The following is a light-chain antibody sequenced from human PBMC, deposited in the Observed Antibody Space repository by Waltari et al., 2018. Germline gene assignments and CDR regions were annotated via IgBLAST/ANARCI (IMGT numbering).Light chain of an antibody. Sequence: QSVLTQAPSVSAAPGQKVTISCSGSTPNIGNNYVSWYQQFPGTTPKLLIYEDKRRPSGSPDRFSGSKSGASANLGITGLQTGDEANYYCGTWDSSLGIGVLGGGTRVTVL. CDR2: EDK. J-gene: IGLJ3*02. V-gene: IGLV1-51*01. CDR1: TPNIGNNY. CDR3: GTWDSSLGIGV.